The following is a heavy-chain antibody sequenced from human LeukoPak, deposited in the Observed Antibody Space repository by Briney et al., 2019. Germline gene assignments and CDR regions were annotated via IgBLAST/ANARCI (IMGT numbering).Heavy chain of an antibody. CDR1: GFTFSSYA. CDR3: AKDTRHYYDSSGSNDY. Sequence: SGGSLRLSCAASGFTFSSYAMSWVRQAPGKGLEWVSAISGSGGSTYYADSVKGRFTISRDNAKNSLYLQMNSLRAEDTALYYCAKDTRHYYDSSGSNDYWGQGTLVTVSS. V-gene: IGHV3-23*01. J-gene: IGHJ4*02. D-gene: IGHD3-22*01. CDR2: ISGSGGST.